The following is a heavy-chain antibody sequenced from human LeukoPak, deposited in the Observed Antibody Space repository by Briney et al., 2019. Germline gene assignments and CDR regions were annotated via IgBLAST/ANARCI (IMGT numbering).Heavy chain of an antibody. CDR3: ARVLNRKQWLDFDY. CDR2: INWNGGST. D-gene: IGHD6-19*01. CDR1: GFTFDDYG. Sequence: PGGSLRLSCAASGFTFDDYGMSWVRQAPGKGLEWVSGINWNGGSTGYADSVKGRFTISRDNAKNSLYLQMNSLRAEDTALYYCARVLNRKQWLDFDYWGQGTLVTVSS. J-gene: IGHJ4*02. V-gene: IGHV3-20*04.